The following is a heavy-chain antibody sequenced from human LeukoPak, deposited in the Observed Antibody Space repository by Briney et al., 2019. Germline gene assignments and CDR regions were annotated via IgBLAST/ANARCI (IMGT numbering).Heavy chain of an antibody. J-gene: IGHJ6*03. CDR2: INPNSGGT. V-gene: IGHV1-2*02. Sequence: ASVKVSCKTSGYTFTGYYMHWVRQAPGQGLEWMGWINPNSGGTNYAQKFQGRVTMTRDTSISTAYMELSRLRSDDTAVYYCARGDALYYYYYYPDVWGKGTTVTVSS. CDR1: GYTFTGYY. CDR3: ARGDALYYYYYYPDV.